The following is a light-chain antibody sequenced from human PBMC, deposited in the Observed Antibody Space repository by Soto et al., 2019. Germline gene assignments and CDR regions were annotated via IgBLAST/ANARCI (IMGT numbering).Light chain of an antibody. Sequence: DIQMTQSPSSLSASVGDRVTITCRASQSISSYLNWYQQKPGKAPKLLIYAASSLQSGVPSRFSGSGSGTDFTLTISSLQTEDFATDYCQQSYSTPPITFGQGTRLEIK. CDR1: QSISSY. J-gene: IGKJ5*01. CDR2: AAS. V-gene: IGKV1-39*01. CDR3: QQSYSTPPIT.